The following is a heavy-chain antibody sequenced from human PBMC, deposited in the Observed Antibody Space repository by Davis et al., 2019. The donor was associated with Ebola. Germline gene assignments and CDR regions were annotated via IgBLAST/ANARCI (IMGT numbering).Heavy chain of an antibody. CDR1: GGSIISNY. CDR3: ARHFYRRATAPKEFYFYGLEV. CDR2: IHHLGDS. J-gene: IGHJ6*02. Sequence: MPSETLSLTCTVSGGSIISNYWSWIRQPPGKGLEWIGSIHHLGDSQYNLSLKSRATVSVDTSKKQFSLILTSVIAADTAVYYCARHFYRRATAPKEFYFYGLEVWGRGTTVTVSS. D-gene: IGHD2/OR15-2a*01. V-gene: IGHV4-59*04.